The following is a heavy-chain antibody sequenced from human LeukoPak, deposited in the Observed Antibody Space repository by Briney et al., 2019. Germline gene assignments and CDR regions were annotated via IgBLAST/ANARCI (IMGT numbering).Heavy chain of an antibody. D-gene: IGHD6-13*01. J-gene: IGHJ4*02. CDR3: ARQKETGSSWSDY. CDR1: GYRFTSNW. CDR2: IYPDDSDT. Sequence: GEPLKISFKASGYRFTSNWIVWVRQMPAKGLEWMGIIYPDDSDTRYSPSFEGQVTISADKSINTAYLQWSSLKASDTAMYYCARQKETGSSWSDYWGQGTLVTVSS. V-gene: IGHV5-51*01.